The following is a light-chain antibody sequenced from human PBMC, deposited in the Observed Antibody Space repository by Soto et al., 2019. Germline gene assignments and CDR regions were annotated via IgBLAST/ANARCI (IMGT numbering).Light chain of an antibody. Sequence: QSVLTQPASVSGSPGQSITISCTGTSSDVGNYNLVSWYQQHPGKAPKLMIYEGSKRPSWVSNRFSGSKSGNTASLTISILQAEDEADYYCCSYAGSSTYVFGTGTKLTVL. CDR2: EGS. CDR1: SSDVGNYNL. V-gene: IGLV2-23*01. CDR3: CSYAGSSTYV. J-gene: IGLJ1*01.